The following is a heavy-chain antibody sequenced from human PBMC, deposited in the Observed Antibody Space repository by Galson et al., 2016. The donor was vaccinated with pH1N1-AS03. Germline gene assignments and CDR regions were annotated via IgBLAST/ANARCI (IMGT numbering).Heavy chain of an antibody. V-gene: IGHV5-51*01. CDR2: IYPGDSDT. CDR3: ARRVSYTGSYPLDY. D-gene: IGHD1-26*01. CDR1: GYKFTNYW. Sequence: QSGAEVTKPGESLKISCKGSGYKFTNYWTGWVRQMPGQGLEWMGGIYPGDSDTRYSPSFQGQVTISADKSISTAYLQWSSLKASDTAMYYCARRVSYTGSYPLDYWGQGTLVTVSS. J-gene: IGHJ4*02.